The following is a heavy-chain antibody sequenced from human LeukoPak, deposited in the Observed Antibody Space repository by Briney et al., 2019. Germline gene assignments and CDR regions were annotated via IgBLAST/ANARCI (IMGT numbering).Heavy chain of an antibody. CDR2: IYTSGST. D-gene: IGHD4-17*01. V-gene: IGHV4-4*07. J-gene: IGHJ4*02. Sequence: PSETLSLTCSVSGDSISSYYWSWIRQPAGKGLEWLGRIYTSGSTNYNPSLESRVTMSIDTSKNEFSLKLTSVTAADTAVYLCARRICGDYGLGYSGQGTLVTVS. CDR1: GDSISSYY. CDR3: ARRICGDYGLGY.